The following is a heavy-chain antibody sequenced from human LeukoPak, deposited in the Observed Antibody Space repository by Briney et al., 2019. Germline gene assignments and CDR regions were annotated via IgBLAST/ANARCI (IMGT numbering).Heavy chain of an antibody. V-gene: IGHV4-61*01. Sequence: SETLSLTCTVSDGSVSSGSNYWSWIRQPPGKGLEWIGYIHYSGSTSHNPALKSRVTISVDTSKNQFSLKLSSVTAADTAVYYCARVLYGSGTYYFDYWGQGTLVTVSS. CDR3: ARVLYGSGTYYFDY. D-gene: IGHD3-10*01. J-gene: IGHJ4*02. CDR2: IHYSGST. CDR1: DGSVSSGSNY.